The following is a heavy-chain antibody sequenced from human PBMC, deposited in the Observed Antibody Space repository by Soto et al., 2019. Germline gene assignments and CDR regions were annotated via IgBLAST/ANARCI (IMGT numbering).Heavy chain of an antibody. D-gene: IGHD2-21*01. J-gene: IGHJ4*02. V-gene: IGHV3-23*01. CDR1: GFTLGKYT. CDR3: ARDREPDAIWTFDS. CDR2: SYSTGGT. Sequence: EVLLLESGGDVVQPGGSLRLSCAASGFTLGKYTMGWVRQAPGKGLEWVAESYSTGGTEYADSVKGRFTISRDNSKNTLFLQMNSLGLADTALYYSARDREPDAIWTFDSWGQGTLVTVSS.